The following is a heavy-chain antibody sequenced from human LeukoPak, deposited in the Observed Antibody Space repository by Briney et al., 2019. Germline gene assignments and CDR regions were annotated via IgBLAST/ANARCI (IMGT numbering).Heavy chain of an antibody. CDR2: ISAYNGNT. CDR1: GYTFTSYG. J-gene: IGHJ5*02. D-gene: IGHD3-10*01. Sequence: AASVKVSCKASGYTFTSYGISWVRQAPGQGLEWMGWISAYNGNTNYAQKLQGRVTMTTDTSTSTAYMELRSLRSDDTAVYYCARAHPSYYYGSGSYRPRYNWFDPWGQGTLVTVSS. CDR3: ARAHPSYYYGSGSYRPRYNWFDP. V-gene: IGHV1-18*01.